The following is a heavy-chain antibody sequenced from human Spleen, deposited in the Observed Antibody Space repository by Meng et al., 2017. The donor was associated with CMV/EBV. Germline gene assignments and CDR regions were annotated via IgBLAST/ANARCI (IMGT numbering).Heavy chain of an antibody. Sequence: ASGFTFSNAWMSWVRQAPGKGLEWVGRIKSKTDGGTTDYAAPVKGRFTISRDDSKNTLYLQMNSLKTEDTAVYYCLVYLAGTQGFDYWGQGTLVTVSS. D-gene: IGHD6-19*01. V-gene: IGHV3-15*01. CDR1: GFTFSNAW. J-gene: IGHJ4*02. CDR3: LVYLAGTQGFDY. CDR2: IKSKTDGGTT.